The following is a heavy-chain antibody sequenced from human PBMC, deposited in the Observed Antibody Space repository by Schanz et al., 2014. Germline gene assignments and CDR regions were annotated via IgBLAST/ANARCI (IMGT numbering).Heavy chain of an antibody. CDR3: ARSNYYDNSDYYNSFDY. J-gene: IGHJ4*02. CDR2: ISGSNGNT. Sequence: QVQLVQSGAEVKKPGASVKVSCKASGYTFISYGISWVRQAPGQGLEWLGWISGSNGNTNYTQKLQGRVTMTTDTSTSTAYMELRSLRSDDTAVYYCARSNYYDNSDYYNSFDYWGQGTLVTVSS. D-gene: IGHD3-22*01. V-gene: IGHV1-18*01. CDR1: GYTFISYG.